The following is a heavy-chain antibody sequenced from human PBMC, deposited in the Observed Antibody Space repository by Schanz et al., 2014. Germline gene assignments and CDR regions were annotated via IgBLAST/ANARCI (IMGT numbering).Heavy chain of an antibody. D-gene: IGHD6-13*01. V-gene: IGHV1-8*01. Sequence: QVQLVQSGADVKKPGSSVKVSCTSSGYTFSNDDINWVRQAIGQGLEWMGWMNPDSGNTGYAQQFQGRVTFTADKSTSTAYMELSSLRYEDTAVYYCASSGAGYSSSWDFDYWGQGTLVTVSS. CDR1: GYTFSNDD. CDR2: MNPDSGNT. J-gene: IGHJ4*02. CDR3: ASSGAGYSSSWDFDY.